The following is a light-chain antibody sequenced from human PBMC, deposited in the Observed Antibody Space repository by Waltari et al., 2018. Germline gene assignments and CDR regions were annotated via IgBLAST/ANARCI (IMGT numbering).Light chain of an antibody. CDR3: QTWDGTTAV. Sequence: SYELTPPPSVSVSPGQTASITCSGDQLGHKFASWYQQKPGQSPVVVIYEDKKRPSGLPERFSGSNSGNAATLTISGTQAVDEADYYCQTWDGTTAVFGGGTKLTVL. CDR1: QLGHKF. V-gene: IGLV3-1*01. CDR2: EDK. J-gene: IGLJ3*02.